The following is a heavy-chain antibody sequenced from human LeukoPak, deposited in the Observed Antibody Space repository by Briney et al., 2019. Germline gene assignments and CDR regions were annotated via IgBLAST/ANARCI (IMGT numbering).Heavy chain of an antibody. Sequence: PGGSLRLSCAASGFTFSSYSMNWVRQAPGKGLEWVANIKQDGSEKYYVDSVKGRFTISRDNAKNSLYLQMNSLRAEDTAVYYCARDGFKGIAVGWGQGTLVTVSS. CDR1: GFTFSSYS. D-gene: IGHD6-19*01. V-gene: IGHV3-7*01. J-gene: IGHJ4*02. CDR3: ARDGFKGIAVG. CDR2: IKQDGSEK.